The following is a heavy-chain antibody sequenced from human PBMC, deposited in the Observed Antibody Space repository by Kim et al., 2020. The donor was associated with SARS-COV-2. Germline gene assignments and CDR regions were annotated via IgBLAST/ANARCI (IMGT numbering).Heavy chain of an antibody. D-gene: IGHD3-9*01. CDR1: GGSISSSSYY. CDR3: ARATSVLRYFDWSNPTPTHRAYWYFAL. V-gene: IGHV4-39*01. Sequence: SETLSLTCTVSGGSISSSSYYWGWIRQPPGKGLEWIGSIYYSGSTYYNPSLKSRVTISVDTSKNQFSLKLSSVTAADTAVYYCARATSVLRYFDWSNPTPTHRAYWYFALWGRGTLVTVSS. CDR2: IYYSGST. J-gene: IGHJ2*01.